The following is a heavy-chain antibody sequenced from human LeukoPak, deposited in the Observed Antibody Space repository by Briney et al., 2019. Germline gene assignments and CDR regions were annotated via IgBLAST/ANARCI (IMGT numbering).Heavy chain of an antibody. Sequence: SVKVSCKASGGTFSSYAISWVRQAPGQGLEWMGRIIPIFGTANYAQKFQGRVTITTDESTSTAYMALSSLRSEDTAVYYCAREVSAAGTHFDYWGQGTLVTVSS. V-gene: IGHV1-69*05. D-gene: IGHD6-13*01. CDR2: IIPIFGTA. CDR1: GGTFSSYA. CDR3: AREVSAAGTHFDY. J-gene: IGHJ4*02.